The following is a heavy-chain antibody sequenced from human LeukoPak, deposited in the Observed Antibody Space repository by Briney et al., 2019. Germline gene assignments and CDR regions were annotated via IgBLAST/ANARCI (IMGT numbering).Heavy chain of an antibody. Sequence: PGGSLRLSCAASGFTFSSYGMSWVRQAPGKGLEWIGEINHSGSTNYNPSLKSRVTISVDTSKNQFSLKLSSVTAADTAVYYCARAGYSYGRRGSDYWGQGTLVTVSS. J-gene: IGHJ4*02. D-gene: IGHD5-18*01. CDR3: ARAGYSYGRRGSDY. CDR2: INHSGST. V-gene: IGHV4-34*01. CDR1: GFTFSSYG.